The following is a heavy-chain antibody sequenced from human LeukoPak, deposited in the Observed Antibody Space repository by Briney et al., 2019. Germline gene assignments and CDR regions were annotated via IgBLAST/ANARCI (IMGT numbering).Heavy chain of an antibody. CDR1: GGSISSSTYH. V-gene: IGHV4-39*01. CDR3: ARQHSSGWLLDY. J-gene: IGHJ4*02. D-gene: IGHD6-19*01. Sequence: SETLSLTCTVSGGSISSSTYHWGWIRQPPGKGLEWIGSLYYSGSTYYNPSLKSRVTISEDTSKNQFSLKLSSVTAADTAVYYCARQHSSGWLLDYWGQGTLVTVSS. CDR2: LYYSGST.